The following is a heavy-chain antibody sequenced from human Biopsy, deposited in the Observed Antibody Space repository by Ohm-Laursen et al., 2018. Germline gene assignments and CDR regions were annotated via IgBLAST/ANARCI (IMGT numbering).Heavy chain of an antibody. Sequence: SETLSLTCAVYGGSFSDYYWTWIRQPPGKGLEWIGYIYYSGTTYYNPSLKSLVTISVDTSKNQFSLKLNSVTAADTAVYYCARRPYGGTRYWYFDLWGRGTLVTVSS. CDR3: ARRPYGGTRYWYFDL. CDR1: GGSFSDYY. CDR2: IYYSGTT. D-gene: IGHD4-23*01. V-gene: IGHV4-34*09. J-gene: IGHJ2*01.